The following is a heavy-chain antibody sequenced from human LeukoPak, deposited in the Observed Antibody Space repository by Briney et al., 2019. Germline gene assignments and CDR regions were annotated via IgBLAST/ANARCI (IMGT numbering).Heavy chain of an antibody. V-gene: IGHV3-30*09. D-gene: IGHD6-19*01. CDR1: GFNFSNNL. CDR2: SSFDGTKK. J-gene: IGHJ4*02. Sequence: PGRSLRLSCAASGFNFSNNLLHWVRQAPGKGLEWVAVSSFDGTKKYYADSVKGRFVISRDNSKNTLYLQMNSLRAEDTAAYYCARVGNSSGWHDAFGYFDSWGQGVLVTVSS. CDR3: ARVGNSSGWHDAFGYFDS.